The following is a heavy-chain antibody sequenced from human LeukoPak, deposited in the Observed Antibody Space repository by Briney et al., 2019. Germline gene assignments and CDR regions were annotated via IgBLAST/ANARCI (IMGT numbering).Heavy chain of an antibody. V-gene: IGHV5-51*01. CDR3: ARVVADGSTYYFDY. CDR2: IYPGDSDT. D-gene: IGHD5-24*01. Sequence: GESLKISCQGSGYSFTTYWIAWVRQMPGKGLEWIGIIYPGDSDTRYSPSFQGQVTISADKSISTAYLHWSSLKASDTAMYYCARVVADGSTYYFDYWGQGTLVTVSS. J-gene: IGHJ4*02. CDR1: GYSFTTYW.